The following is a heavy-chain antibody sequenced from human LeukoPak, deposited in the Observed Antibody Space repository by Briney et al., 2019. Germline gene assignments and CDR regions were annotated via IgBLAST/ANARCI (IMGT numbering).Heavy chain of an antibody. Sequence: PSGTLSLTCIVSGGSISSLNLWSWLRQPPGKGLEWIGEMYLGGTTNFNPSLKSRVTILIDKSKNQPSLQLTSVTAADTAVYYCAGLEGRYSTDWFYFFDYWGQGALVTVSS. J-gene: IGHJ4*02. V-gene: IGHV4-4*02. CDR2: MYLGGTT. D-gene: IGHD6-19*01. CDR3: AGLEGRYSTDWFYFFDY. CDR1: GGSISSLNL.